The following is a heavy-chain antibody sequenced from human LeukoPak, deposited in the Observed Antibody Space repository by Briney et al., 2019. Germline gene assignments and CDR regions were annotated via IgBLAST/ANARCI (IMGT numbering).Heavy chain of an antibody. D-gene: IGHD5-18*01. V-gene: IGHV3-21*01. J-gene: IGHJ4*02. Sequence: GGSLRLSCVASGFTITSYNMNWVRQAPGKGLEWVASITSGSDYIYYADSVKGRFTISRDNAKNSLYLQMNSLRAEDTAVYYCARHLSGVTGYTYGRGIGYWGQGTLVTVSS. CDR2: ITSGSDYI. CDR3: ARHLSGVTGYTYGRGIGY. CDR1: GFTITSYN.